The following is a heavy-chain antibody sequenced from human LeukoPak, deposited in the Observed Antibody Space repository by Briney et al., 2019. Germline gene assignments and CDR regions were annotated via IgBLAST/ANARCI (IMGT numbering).Heavy chain of an antibody. CDR3: ARDLVNVLLWFGVFDY. Sequence: GGSLRLSCAASGFTFSDYYMSWIRQAPGKGLEWVSYISSSGSTIYYADSVKGRFTISRDNAKNSLYLQMNSLRAEDTAVYYCARDLVNVLLWFGVFDYWGQGTLVTVSS. CDR2: ISSSGSTI. D-gene: IGHD3-10*01. CDR1: GFTFSDYY. V-gene: IGHV3-11*04. J-gene: IGHJ4*02.